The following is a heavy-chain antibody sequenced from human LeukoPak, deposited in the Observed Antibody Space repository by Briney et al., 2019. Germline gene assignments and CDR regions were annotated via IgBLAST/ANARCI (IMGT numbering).Heavy chain of an antibody. CDR3: AKSREYYDVLSAFDS. V-gene: IGHV3-23*01. CDR2: IGGGGVRT. D-gene: IGHD3-3*01. Sequence: GGSLRLSCAAPEFTFSGYAMSWFRQAPGKGLEWVSTIGGGGVRTYYTDSVRGRFAISIDTSKKTLYLQTNNLKAEDTALYYCAKSREYYDVLSAFDSWGQGTLVTVSS. CDR1: EFTFSGYA. J-gene: IGHJ4*02.